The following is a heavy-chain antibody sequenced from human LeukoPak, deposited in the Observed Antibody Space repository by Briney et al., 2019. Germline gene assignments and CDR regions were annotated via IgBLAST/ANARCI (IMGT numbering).Heavy chain of an antibody. CDR2: IKQDGSEK. Sequence: GGSLRLSCAASGFTFGSYWMHWVRQAPGKGLEWVANIKQDGSEKNYVDSVKGRFTISRDNAKNSLYLQMNNLRVEDTAMYYCAGGTGFIIKDWGQGTLVTVSS. D-gene: IGHD3-9*01. J-gene: IGHJ4*02. V-gene: IGHV3-7*03. CDR1: GFTFGSYW. CDR3: AGGTGFIIKD.